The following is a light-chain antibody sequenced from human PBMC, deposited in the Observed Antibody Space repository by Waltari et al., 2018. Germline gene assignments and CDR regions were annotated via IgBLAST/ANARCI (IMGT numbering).Light chain of an antibody. CDR2: DVN. CDR1: TSDIVGYKH. Sequence: QSALTQPASVSGSPGQSITMSCTGTTSDIVGYKHVSWYQQHPGKAPKVVIYDVNKRPSGVPNRFSASKSGNTASLTISGLQPEDEAEYYCTSYSDNSASPYVFGTGTKVTV. V-gene: IGLV2-14*03. J-gene: IGLJ1*01. CDR3: TSYSDNSASPYV.